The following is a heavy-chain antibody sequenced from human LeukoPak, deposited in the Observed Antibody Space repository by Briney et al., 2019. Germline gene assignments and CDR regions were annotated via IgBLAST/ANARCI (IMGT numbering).Heavy chain of an antibody. CDR3: AKMHDILTGYFSFDY. CDR2: ISSSSSYV. Sequence: GGSLRLSCAASGFTFSTYSMNWVRQAPGKGLEWVSSISSSSSYVYYADSVQGRFTISRDNSKNTLYLQMNSLRAEDTAVYYCAKMHDILTGYFSFDYWGQGTLVTVSS. D-gene: IGHD3-9*01. V-gene: IGHV3-21*01. J-gene: IGHJ4*02. CDR1: GFTFSTYS.